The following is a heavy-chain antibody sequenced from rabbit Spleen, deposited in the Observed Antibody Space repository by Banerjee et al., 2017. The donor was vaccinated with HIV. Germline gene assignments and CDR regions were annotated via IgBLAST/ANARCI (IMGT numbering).Heavy chain of an antibody. CDR2: IEVGSSGFT. CDR1: GVSFKFSSY. Sequence: QSLEESGGGLVKPGASLTLTCTASGVSFKFSSYMCWVRQAPGKGLEWIACIEVGSSGFTYSATWAKGRFTCSKTSSTTVTLQMTSLTVADTATYFCARDTGSSFSSYGMDLWGPGTLVTVS. CDR3: ARDTGSSFSSYGMDL. J-gene: IGHJ6*01. D-gene: IGHD8-1*01. V-gene: IGHV1S40*01.